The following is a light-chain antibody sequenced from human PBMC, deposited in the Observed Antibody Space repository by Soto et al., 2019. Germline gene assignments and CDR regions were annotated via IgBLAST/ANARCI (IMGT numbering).Light chain of an antibody. J-gene: IGKJ1*01. CDR2: GVS. V-gene: IGKV3-20*01. CDR1: KSVSGNN. Sequence: EIVLTQSPGTLSLSPGERATLSCRASKSVSGNNLVWYQQKPGQAPRLLIYGVSSRATGIPDRFSGSGSGTDFTLTISRLEPDDFAVYYCQQYDSSLWTFGQGTKVEIK. CDR3: QQYDSSLWT.